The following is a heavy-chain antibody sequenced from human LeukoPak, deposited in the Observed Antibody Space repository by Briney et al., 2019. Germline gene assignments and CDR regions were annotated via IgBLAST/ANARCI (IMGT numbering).Heavy chain of an antibody. CDR2: ISGGGDNT. Sequence: GGSLRLSCAASGFTFSSYAMSWVRQAPGKGLEWVSAISGGGDNTYYADSVKGRFTISRDNSKNTLYLQMSSLRAEDTAVYYCAKDLSVDAFYYFDTWGQGTLVTVSS. CDR1: GFTFSSYA. J-gene: IGHJ4*02. V-gene: IGHV3-23*01. CDR3: AKDLSVDAFYYFDT. D-gene: IGHD3-9*01.